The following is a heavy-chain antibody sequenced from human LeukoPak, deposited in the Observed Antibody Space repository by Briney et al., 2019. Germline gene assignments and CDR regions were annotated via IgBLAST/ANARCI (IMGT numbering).Heavy chain of an antibody. V-gene: IGHV4-34*01. CDR1: GGSFSGYY. D-gene: IGHD3-16*01. Sequence: SETLSLTCAVYGGSFSGYYWSWIRQPPGKGLEWIGEINHSGSTNYNPSLKSRVTISVDTSKNQFSLKLSSVTAADTAVYYCARRGDRDYWGQGTLVTVSS. CDR2: INHSGST. CDR3: ARRGDRDY. J-gene: IGHJ4*02.